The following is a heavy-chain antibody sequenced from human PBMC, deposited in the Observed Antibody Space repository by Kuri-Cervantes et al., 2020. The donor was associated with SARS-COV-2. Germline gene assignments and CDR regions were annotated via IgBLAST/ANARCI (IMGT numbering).Heavy chain of an antibody. D-gene: IGHD1-20*01. V-gene: IGHV3-23*01. CDR2: ISGSGGST. Sequence: LSLTCAASGFTFSSYAMSWVRQAPGKGLEWVSAISGSGGSTYYADSVKGRFTISRDNSKNTLYLQMNSLRAEDTAVYYCAKGSLTGPYYYGMDVWGQGTTVTVSS. J-gene: IGHJ6*02. CDR1: GFTFSSYA. CDR3: AKGSLTGPYYYGMDV.